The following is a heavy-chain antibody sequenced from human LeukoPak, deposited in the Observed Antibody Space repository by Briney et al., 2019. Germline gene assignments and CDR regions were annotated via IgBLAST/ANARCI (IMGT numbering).Heavy chain of an antibody. D-gene: IGHD3-22*01. Sequence: AGGSLRLSCAASGFTFSSYWMSWVRQAPGKGLEWVANIKQDGSEKYYVDSVKGRFTISRDNAKNSLYLQMNSLKTEDTAVYYCTSHYYYEVWGQGTMVTVSS. CDR3: TSHYYYEV. CDR2: IKQDGSEK. V-gene: IGHV3-7*03. CDR1: GFTFSSYW. J-gene: IGHJ3*01.